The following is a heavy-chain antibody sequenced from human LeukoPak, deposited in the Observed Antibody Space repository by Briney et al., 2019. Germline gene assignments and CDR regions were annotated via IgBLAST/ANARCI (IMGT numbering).Heavy chain of an antibody. CDR1: GYTFTRYD. Sequence: ASVKVSCEASGYTFTRYDINWVRQATGQGLEWMGWMNPNSGNTAYAQKFQGRVTMTRNTSTRTAYMELSSLRSEDTAVYYCARVGSNWYNYFDPWGQGTLVTVSS. D-gene: IGHD6-13*01. CDR3: ARVGSNWYNYFDP. J-gene: IGHJ5*02. V-gene: IGHV1-8*01. CDR2: MNPNSGNT.